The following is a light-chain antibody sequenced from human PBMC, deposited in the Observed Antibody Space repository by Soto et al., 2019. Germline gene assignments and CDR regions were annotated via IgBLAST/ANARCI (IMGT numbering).Light chain of an antibody. J-gene: IGKJ4*01. CDR2: AAS. CDR3: QQANSFPLT. Sequence: DTQMTQSPSSLSASVGDRVTITCRASQSISSYLNWYQQKPGKAPKLLIYAASSLQSGVPSRFSGSGSGTDFTLTISSLQPEDFATYYCQQANSFPLTFGGGTKVDNK. V-gene: IGKV1-39*01. CDR1: QSISSY.